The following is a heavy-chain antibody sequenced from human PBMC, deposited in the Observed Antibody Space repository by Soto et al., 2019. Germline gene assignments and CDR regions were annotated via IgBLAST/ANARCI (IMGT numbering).Heavy chain of an antibody. CDR2: INPNSGGT. CDR1: GYTFTGYY. V-gene: IGHV1-2*04. D-gene: IGHD6-19*01. Sequence: QVQLVQSGAEVKKPGASVKVSCKASGYTFTGYYMHWVRQAPGQGLEWMGWINPNSGGTNYAQKFQGWVTMTRDTSISTAYMELSRLRSDDTAVYYCARGQSLMQWPYGMYVWGQGTTVTVSS. J-gene: IGHJ6*02. CDR3: ARGQSLMQWPYGMYV.